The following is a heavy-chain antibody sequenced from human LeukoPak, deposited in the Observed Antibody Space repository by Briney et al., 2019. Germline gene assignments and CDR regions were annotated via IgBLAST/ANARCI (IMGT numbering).Heavy chain of an antibody. CDR3: ARCSGVFGSSGY. V-gene: IGHV3-21*01. D-gene: IGHD6-6*01. CDR2: ISSGTGSYI. CDR1: GFSFSSHS. Sequence: GGSLRLSCVVSGFSFSSHSMNWVRQAPGKGLEWVSTISSGTGSYIYYADSVRGRFTISRDNAKNSLYLQMNSLRAEDTAVYYCARCSGVFGSSGYWGQGTLVTVSS. J-gene: IGHJ4*02.